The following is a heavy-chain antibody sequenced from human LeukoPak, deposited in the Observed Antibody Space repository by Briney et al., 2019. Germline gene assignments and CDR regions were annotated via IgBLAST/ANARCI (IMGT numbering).Heavy chain of an antibody. CDR1: GYTFTGYY. Sequence: GASVKVSCKASGYTFTGYYMHWVRQAPGQGLEWMGWINPNSGGTNYAQKFQGRVTMTRDTSISTAYMELSRLRSDDTAVYYCARVTTVTTFPPHHWGQGTLVTVSS. CDR2: INPNSGGT. CDR3: ARVTTVTTFPPHH. D-gene: IGHD4-17*01. J-gene: IGHJ4*02. V-gene: IGHV1-2*02.